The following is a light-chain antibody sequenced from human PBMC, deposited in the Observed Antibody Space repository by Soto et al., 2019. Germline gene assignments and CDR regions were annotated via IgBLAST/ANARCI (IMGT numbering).Light chain of an antibody. CDR2: GAS. CDR1: QSVSSNR. CDR3: QQYDTSPRT. V-gene: IGKV3-20*01. Sequence: EIVLTQSPDTLSLSPGERATLSCRAIQSVSSNRLAWYQQKPGQAPRLLIYGASTRATGIPDRFSGSGSGTDFTLTISRLEPADFAAYYCQQYDTSPRTFGQGTKVEI. J-gene: IGKJ1*01.